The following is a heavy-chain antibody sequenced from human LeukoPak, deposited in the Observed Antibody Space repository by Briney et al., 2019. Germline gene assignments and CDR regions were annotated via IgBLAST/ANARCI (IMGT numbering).Heavy chain of an antibody. V-gene: IGHV3-23*01. CDR1: GFTFSDYA. CDR2: FKANSGQV. D-gene: IGHD4-11*01. Sequence: AGGSLRLSCVAYGFTFSDYAMNWVRQAPGKGLEWVSTFKANSGQVYYAESVRGRFTISRDNSKNTVYLQMSSLRAEDTALYYCARSVPDYTRFDYWGQGALVTVSP. J-gene: IGHJ4*02. CDR3: ARSVPDYTRFDY.